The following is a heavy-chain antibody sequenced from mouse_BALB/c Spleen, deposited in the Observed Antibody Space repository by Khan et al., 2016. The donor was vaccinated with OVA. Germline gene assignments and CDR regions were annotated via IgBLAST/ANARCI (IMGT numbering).Heavy chain of an antibody. D-gene: IGHD2-10*01. CDR1: GFSLTNYG. CDR3: ARLPYYHYYVMDY. V-gene: IGHV2-6-1*01. Sequence: QVQLKQSGPGLVAPSQSLSITCTISGFSLTNYGVHWVRQPPGKGLEWLVVIWSDGSTTYNSTLKSRLSISKDNSKSQVFLKMNSLQTDDTAMYYCARLPYYHYYVMDYWGQGTSVTVSS. CDR2: IWSDGST. J-gene: IGHJ4*01.